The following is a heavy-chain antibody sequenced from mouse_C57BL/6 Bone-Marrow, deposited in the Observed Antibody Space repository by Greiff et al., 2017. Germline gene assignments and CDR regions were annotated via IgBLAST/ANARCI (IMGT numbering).Heavy chain of an antibody. Sequence: EVQLQQSGPVLVKPGASVKMSCKASGYTFTDYYMNWVKQSPGQSLEWIGDINPYNGGTSYNQKFKGKATLTVDKSSSTAYMELNSLTSEDSAVYYCARPEAPKSYAMDDWGQGTSVTVSS. V-gene: IGHV1-19*01. CDR1: GYTFTDYY. CDR3: ARPEAPKSYAMDD. J-gene: IGHJ4*01. CDR2: INPYNGGT.